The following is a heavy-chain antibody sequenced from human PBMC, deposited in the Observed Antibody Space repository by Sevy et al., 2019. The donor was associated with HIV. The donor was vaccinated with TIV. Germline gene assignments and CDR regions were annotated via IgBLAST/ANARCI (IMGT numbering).Heavy chain of an antibody. CDR1: GDSISSNNFY. D-gene: IGHD6-19*01. Sequence: SETLSLTCTVSGDSISSNNFYWGCVRQPPEKGLEWIGSIYYTGSTYYNPSLKSRVTISVDTSKNQFSLKLTSVTAADTAVYYCAREAVALDYWGQGTLVTVSS. V-gene: IGHV4-39*02. CDR3: AREAVALDY. CDR2: IYYTGST. J-gene: IGHJ4*01.